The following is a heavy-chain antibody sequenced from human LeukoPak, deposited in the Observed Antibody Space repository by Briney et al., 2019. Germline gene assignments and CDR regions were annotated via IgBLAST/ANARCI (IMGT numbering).Heavy chain of an antibody. CDR3: ARGSSSSWSHAHFFDY. Sequence: SETLSLTCTVSGGSISSGDYYWSWIRQPPGKGLEWIGYIYYSGSTYYNPSLKSRVTISVDTSKNQFSLKLSSVTAADTAVYYCARGSSSSWSHAHFFDYWGQGTLVTVSS. J-gene: IGHJ4*02. D-gene: IGHD6-13*01. V-gene: IGHV4-30-4*08. CDR2: IYYSGST. CDR1: GGSISSGDYY.